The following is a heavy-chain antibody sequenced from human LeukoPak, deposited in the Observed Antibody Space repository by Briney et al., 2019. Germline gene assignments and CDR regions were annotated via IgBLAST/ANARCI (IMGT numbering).Heavy chain of an antibody. J-gene: IGHJ5*02. CDR2: INHSGST. CDR1: GGSFSGYY. V-gene: IGHV4-34*01. CDR3: ARGPEYSSSLANWFDP. Sequence: SETLSLTCAVYGGSFSGYYWSWIRQPPGKGLEWIGEINHSGSTNYNPSLKSRVTISVGTSKNQFSLKLSSVTAADTAVYYCARGPEYSSSLANWFDPWGQGTLVTVSS. D-gene: IGHD6-6*01.